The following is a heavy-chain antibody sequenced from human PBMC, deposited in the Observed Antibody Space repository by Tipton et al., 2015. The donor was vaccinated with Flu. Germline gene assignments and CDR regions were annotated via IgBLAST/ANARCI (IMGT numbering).Heavy chain of an antibody. CDR1: GFSFRTYA. CDR2: INTGGNT. D-gene: IGHD1/OR15-1a*01. Sequence: SLRLSCVASGFSFRTYAMSWVRQAPGKGLEWVSAINTGGNTFYPDSVKGRFTISRENAKNSLYLQLNSLRAGDTAAYYCARAGNNYYGMDVWGQGTTVTVPS. CDR3: ARAGNNYYGMDV. J-gene: IGHJ6*02. V-gene: IGHV3-13*04.